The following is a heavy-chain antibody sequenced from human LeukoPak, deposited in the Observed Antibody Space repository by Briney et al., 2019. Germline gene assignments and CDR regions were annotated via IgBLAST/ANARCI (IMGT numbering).Heavy chain of an antibody. CDR1: GGTFSSYA. CDR3: ARVRGDDFWSGYFYFDY. Sequence: GASVKVSCKASGGTFSSYAISWVRQAPGQGLEWMGGIIPIFGTANYAQKFQGRVTITADESTSTAYMELSSLRSEDTAMYYCARVRGDDFWSGYFYFDYWGQGTLVTVSS. V-gene: IGHV1-69*13. CDR2: IIPIFGTA. J-gene: IGHJ4*02. D-gene: IGHD3-3*01.